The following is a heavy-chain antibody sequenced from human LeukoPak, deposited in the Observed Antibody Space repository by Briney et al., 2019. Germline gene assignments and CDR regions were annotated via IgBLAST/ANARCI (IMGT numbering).Heavy chain of an antibody. J-gene: IGHJ4*02. CDR2: IWNDGSNK. CDR3: ARWGSSITQHFDY. V-gene: IGHV3-33*01. D-gene: IGHD2-2*01. Sequence: GRSLRLSCAASGFTFRSYGLHWVRQAPGKGLEWVAVIWNDGSNKYYADSVKGRFTISRDDSKNTLYLQMSSLRAEDTAVYYCARWGSSITQHFDYWGQGTLVTVSS. CDR1: GFTFRSYG.